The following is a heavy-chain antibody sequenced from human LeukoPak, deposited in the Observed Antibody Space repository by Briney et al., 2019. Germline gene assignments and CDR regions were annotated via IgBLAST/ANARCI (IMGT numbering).Heavy chain of an antibody. J-gene: IGHJ4*02. V-gene: IGHV3-30-3*01. CDR2: ISYDGSNK. Sequence: GGSLRLSCAASGFTFSSYAMHWVRQAPGKGLEWVAVISYDGSNKYYADSVKGRFTISRDNAQNSLYLQMNSLRAEDTAVYYCARGIDYLHDYWGQGTLATVSS. D-gene: IGHD2/OR15-2a*01. CDR1: GFTFSSYA. CDR3: ARGIDYLHDY.